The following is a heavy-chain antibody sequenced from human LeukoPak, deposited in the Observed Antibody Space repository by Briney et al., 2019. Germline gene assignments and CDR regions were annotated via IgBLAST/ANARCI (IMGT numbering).Heavy chain of an antibody. V-gene: IGHV4-59*12. Sequence: SETLSLTCTVSGGSLTSYYWSWIRQPPGKGLEWIGYIYYSGSTNYNPSLKSRVTISVDTSKNQFSLKLTSVTAADTAVYYCARDHMIVVPTWFDPWGQGTLVTVSS. CDR1: GGSLTSYY. D-gene: IGHD3-22*01. CDR2: IYYSGST. J-gene: IGHJ5*02. CDR3: ARDHMIVVPTWFDP.